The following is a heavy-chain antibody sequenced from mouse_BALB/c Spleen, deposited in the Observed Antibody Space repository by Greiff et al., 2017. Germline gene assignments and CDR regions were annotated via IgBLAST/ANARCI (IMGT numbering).Heavy chain of an antibody. D-gene: IGHD1-2*01. CDR3: ASLTTATAY. Sequence: EVQVVESGGDLVKPGGSLKLSCAASGFTFSSYGMSWVRQTPDKRLEWVATISSGGSYTYYPDSVKGRFTISRDNAKNTLYLQMSSLKSEDTAMYYCASLTTATAYWGQGTLVTVSA. J-gene: IGHJ3*01. V-gene: IGHV5-6*01. CDR1: GFTFSSYG. CDR2: ISSGGSYT.